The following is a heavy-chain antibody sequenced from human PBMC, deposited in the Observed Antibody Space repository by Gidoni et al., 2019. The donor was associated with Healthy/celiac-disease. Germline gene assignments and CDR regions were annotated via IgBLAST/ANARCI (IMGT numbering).Heavy chain of an antibody. V-gene: IGHV3-9*01. CDR2: ISWNSGSI. J-gene: IGHJ3*02. Sequence: EVQLVESGGGLVQPGRSLRLSCAASGVTFDDYAMHWVRQAPGKGLEWVSGISWNSGSIGYADSVKGRFTSSRDNAKNSLYLQMNSLRAEDTALYYCAKGGVGDAFDIWGQGTMVTVSS. CDR3: AKGGVGDAFDI. D-gene: IGHD1-26*01. CDR1: GVTFDDYA.